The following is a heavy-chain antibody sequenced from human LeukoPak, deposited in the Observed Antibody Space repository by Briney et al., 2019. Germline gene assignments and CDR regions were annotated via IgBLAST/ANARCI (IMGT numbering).Heavy chain of an antibody. J-gene: IGHJ4*02. V-gene: IGHV3-30*04. CDR3: ARGMDYDILAGPPDY. Sequence: GRSLRLSCAASRFTFSSYAMHWVRQAPDKGLEWVALISYDGSNKEYADSVKGRFTISRDNSKNSLYLQMNSLRGEDTAVYYCARGMDYDILAGPPDYWGQGTLVTVSS. D-gene: IGHD3-9*01. CDR1: RFTFSSYA. CDR2: ISYDGSNK.